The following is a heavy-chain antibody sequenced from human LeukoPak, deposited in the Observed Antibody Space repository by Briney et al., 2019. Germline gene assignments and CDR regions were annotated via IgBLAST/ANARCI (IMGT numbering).Heavy chain of an antibody. Sequence: GGSLRLSCAASGFTFSSYAMSWFRQAPGKGLEWVSAISGSGGSTYYADSVKGRFTISRDNSKNTLYLQMNSLRAEDTAVYYCAKRPSVGYDGSASDYWGQGTLVTVSS. CDR1: GFTFSSYA. V-gene: IGHV3-23*01. J-gene: IGHJ4*02. CDR2: ISGSGGST. CDR3: AKRPSVGYDGSASDY. D-gene: IGHD3-22*01.